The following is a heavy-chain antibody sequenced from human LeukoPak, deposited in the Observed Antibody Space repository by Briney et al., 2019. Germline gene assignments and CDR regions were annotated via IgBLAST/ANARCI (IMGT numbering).Heavy chain of an antibody. V-gene: IGHV3-30*18. CDR1: GFTFSSYG. CDR3: AKLGGLAAAGDY. J-gene: IGHJ4*02. CDR2: ISYDGSNK. D-gene: IGHD6-13*01. Sequence: PGGSLRLSCAASGFTFSSYGMHWVRQAPGKGLEWVAVISYDGSNKYYADSVKGRFTISRDNSKNTLYLQMNSLRAEDTAEYYCAKLGGLAAAGDYWGQGTLVTVSS.